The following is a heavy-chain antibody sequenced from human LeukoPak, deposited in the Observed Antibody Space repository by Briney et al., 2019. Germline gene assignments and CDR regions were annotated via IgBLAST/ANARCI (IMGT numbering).Heavy chain of an antibody. D-gene: IGHD3-22*01. CDR1: GGTFSRSG. J-gene: IGHJ4*02. Sequence: SLKVSCKASGGTFSRSGISWVRQAPGQGLEWMGGIIPIFGTVNYAQKFQGRVTITADESTSTAYMELTSLRSEDTAIYYCARDGAIFDSRGYYYLWWGQGTLVTVSS. V-gene: IGHV1-69*01. CDR3: ARDGAIFDSRGYYYLW. CDR2: IIPIFGTV.